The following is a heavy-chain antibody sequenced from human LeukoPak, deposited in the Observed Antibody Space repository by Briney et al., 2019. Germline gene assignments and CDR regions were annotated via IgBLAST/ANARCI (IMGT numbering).Heavy chain of an antibody. J-gene: IGHJ6*02. V-gene: IGHV3-33*08. D-gene: IGHD5-12*01. CDR1: GFTFSSYA. CDR2: IWYDGSNR. CDR3: ARDVIVSSGYDLYYYYYGMDV. Sequence: GGSLRLSCAASGFTFSSYAMHWVRQAPGKGLEWVAVIWYDGSNRYYADSVKGRFTISRDTSKNTLYLQMNSLRAENTAVYYCARDVIVSSGYDLYYYYYGMDVWGQGTPVTVSS.